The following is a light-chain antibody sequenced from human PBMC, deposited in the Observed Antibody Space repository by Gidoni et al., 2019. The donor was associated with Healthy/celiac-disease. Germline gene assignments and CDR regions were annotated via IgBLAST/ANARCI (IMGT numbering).Light chain of an antibody. CDR1: SSDVGGYNY. J-gene: IGLJ1*01. V-gene: IGLV2-14*01. CDR3: SSYTSSSTRV. Sequence: QSALTQPATLSVSPGPAITISCTGTSSDVGGYNYVYWYQQHPGKAPKIMVYEVSNRPSGVSNRFSGSKSGNTASLTISGLQAEDEADYYCSSYTSSSTRVFGTGTKVTVL. CDR2: EVS.